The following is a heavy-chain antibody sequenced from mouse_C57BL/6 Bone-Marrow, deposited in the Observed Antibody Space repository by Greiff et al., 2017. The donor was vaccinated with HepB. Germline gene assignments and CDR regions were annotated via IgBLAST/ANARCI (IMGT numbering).Heavy chain of an antibody. CDR3: STSPSFSF. CDR2: IDPANGNT. V-gene: IGHV14-3*02. J-gene: IGHJ3*01. Sequence: VQLQQSGADLVKPGASVKLSCIVSGFNINDTYMYWVKQRPEQGLEWIGKIDPANGNTKYDQKFKGKATITANTSSNTAYLQLSSLTSEDTAVYYCSTSPSFSFWGPGTLVTVSA. CDR1: GFNINDTY.